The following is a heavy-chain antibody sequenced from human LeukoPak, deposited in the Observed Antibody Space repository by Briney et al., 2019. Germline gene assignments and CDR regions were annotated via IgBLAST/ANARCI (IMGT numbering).Heavy chain of an antibody. CDR3: ARGPRYSSSWYMDY. CDR2: IYTSGST. V-gene: IGHV4-61*02. CDR1: GGSISSGSYY. D-gene: IGHD6-13*01. Sequence: NPSQTLSLTCTVSGGSISSGSYYWSWIRQPAGKGLEWIGRIYTSGSTNYNPSLKSRVTISVDTSKNQFSLKLGSVTAADTAVYYCARGPRYSSSWYMDYWGQGNVVTVSS. J-gene: IGHJ4*02.